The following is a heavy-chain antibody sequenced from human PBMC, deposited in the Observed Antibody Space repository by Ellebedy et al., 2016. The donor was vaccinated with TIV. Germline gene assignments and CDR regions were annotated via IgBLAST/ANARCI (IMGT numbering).Heavy chain of an antibody. CDR1: GFTFSSYS. V-gene: IGHV3-30*18. J-gene: IGHJ6*03. CDR2: ISYDASDK. CDR3: AKGFGSYDSSGYPGYFMDV. Sequence: GESLKISXAASGFTFSSYSMHWVRQAPGKGLEWVAVISYDASDKYYADSVKGRFAISRDNSKNTLYLQMNSLRVEDMAVYYCAKGFGSYDSSGYPGYFMDVWGKGATVTVSS. D-gene: IGHD3-22*01.